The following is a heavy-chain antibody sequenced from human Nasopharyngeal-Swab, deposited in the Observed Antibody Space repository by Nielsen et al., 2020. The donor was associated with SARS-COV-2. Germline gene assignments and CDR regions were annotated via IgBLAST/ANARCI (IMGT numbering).Heavy chain of an antibody. CDR1: GFTFSSYA. D-gene: IGHD2-15*01. Sequence: GGSLRLSCAASGFTFSSYAMHWVRQAPGKGLEWVAVISYDGSNKYYADSVKGRFTISRDNSKNTLYLQMNSLRAEDTAVYCCARDAYKLGYCSGGSCYSVIDGMDVWGQGTTVTVSS. J-gene: IGHJ6*02. V-gene: IGHV3-30-3*01. CDR3: ARDAYKLGYCSGGSCYSVIDGMDV. CDR2: ISYDGSNK.